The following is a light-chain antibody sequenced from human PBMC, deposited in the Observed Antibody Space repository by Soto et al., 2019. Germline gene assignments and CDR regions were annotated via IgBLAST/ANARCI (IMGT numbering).Light chain of an antibody. Sequence: QSVLTQPPSASGTPGQRVTISCSGSSSNIGSNHVYWYQQFPGMAPKLLMYRSDQRPTAVPDRFSGSKSGTSAALAISGRGSDDEDDYYCSARDDSLSGVVFGGGTKLTVL. CDR2: RSD. CDR1: SSNIGSNH. CDR3: SARDDSLSGVV. J-gene: IGLJ2*01. V-gene: IGLV1-47*01.